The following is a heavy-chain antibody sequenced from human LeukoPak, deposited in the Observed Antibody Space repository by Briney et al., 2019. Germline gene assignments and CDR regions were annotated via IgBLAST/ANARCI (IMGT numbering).Heavy chain of an antibody. CDR1: GGTFSSYA. J-gene: IGHJ6*02. CDR2: IIPIFGTA. CDR3: ARDSTSSGGYYYYGMDV. D-gene: IGHD2-2*01. V-gene: IGHV1-69*13. Sequence: ASVKVSCKASGGTFSSYAISWVRQAPGQGLEWMGGIIPIFGTANYAQKFQGRVTITADESTSTAYMELSSLRSEDTAVYYCARDSTSSGGYYYYGMDVWGQGTTVTVPS.